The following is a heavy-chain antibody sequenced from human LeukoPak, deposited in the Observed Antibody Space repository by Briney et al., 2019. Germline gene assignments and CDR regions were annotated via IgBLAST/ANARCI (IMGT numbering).Heavy chain of an antibody. CDR1: GFTFSNYR. CDR2: ISSSSSTI. J-gene: IGHJ4*02. D-gene: IGHD3-22*01. V-gene: IGHV3-48*01. CDR3: ANYYYDNSGVYYFDY. Sequence: GGSLRLSCAASGFTFSNYRMNWVRQAPGKGLEWVSYISSSSSTIYYADSVKGRFTISRDNAKNSLYLQMNSLRAEDTAVYYCANYYYDNSGVYYFDYWGQGTLVTVSS.